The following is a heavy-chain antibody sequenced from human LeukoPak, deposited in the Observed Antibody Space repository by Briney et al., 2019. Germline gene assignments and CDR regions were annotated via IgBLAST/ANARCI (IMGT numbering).Heavy chain of an antibody. D-gene: IGHD3-22*01. CDR1: GGTFSSYA. J-gene: IGHJ4*02. CDR2: IIPIFGTA. Sequence: SVKVSCKASGGTFSSYAISWVRQAPGQGLEWMGGIIPIFGTANYAQKFQGRVTITADESTSTAYMELSSLRSEDTAVYYCARGPPPDYYDSSGFYIFDYWGQGTLVTVSS. V-gene: IGHV1-69*13. CDR3: ARGPPPDYYDSSGFYIFDY.